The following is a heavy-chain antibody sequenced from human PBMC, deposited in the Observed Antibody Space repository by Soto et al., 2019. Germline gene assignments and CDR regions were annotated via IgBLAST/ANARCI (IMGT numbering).Heavy chain of an antibody. Sequence: EVQLVESGGGLVQPGGSLRLSCAASEFTVTSNYMSWVRQAPGKGLEWVSVIYSGGSTYYADFVKGRFTISRDNSKNTVYLQMISLRAEDTAVYYSARATYCTGGNCLLDYWGQGTLVTVSS. CDR2: IYSGGST. CDR1: EFTVTSNY. D-gene: IGHD2-15*01. J-gene: IGHJ4*02. CDR3: ARATYCTGGNCLLDY. V-gene: IGHV3-53*04.